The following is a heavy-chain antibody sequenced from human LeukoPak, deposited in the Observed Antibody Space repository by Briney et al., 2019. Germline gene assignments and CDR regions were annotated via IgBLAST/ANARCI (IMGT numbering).Heavy chain of an antibody. CDR1: GGSFSGYY. CDR2: INHSGST. CDR3: ARQGHSSGWYPLDY. Sequence: SETLSLTCAVYGGSFSGYYWSWIRQPPGKGLEWIGEINHSGSTNYNPSLKSRVTISVDTSKNQFSLKLSSVTAADTAVYYCARQGHSSGWYPLDYWGQGTLVTVSS. V-gene: IGHV4-34*01. D-gene: IGHD6-19*01. J-gene: IGHJ4*02.